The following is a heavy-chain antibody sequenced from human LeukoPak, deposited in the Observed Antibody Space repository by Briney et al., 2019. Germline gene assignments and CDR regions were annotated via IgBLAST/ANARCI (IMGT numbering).Heavy chain of an antibody. V-gene: IGHV3-23*01. Sequence: QPGGSLRLSCAASGFTFSSYSMSWVRQAPGKGLEWVSAISGSGGSTYYADSVKGRFTISRDNSKNTLYLQMNSLRAEDTAVYYCARSHYDFWSGYYSFGYYYYYYYMDVWGKGTTVTVSS. CDR3: ARSHYDFWSGYYSFGYYYYYYYMDV. CDR2: ISGSGGST. CDR1: GFTFSSYS. D-gene: IGHD3-3*01. J-gene: IGHJ6*03.